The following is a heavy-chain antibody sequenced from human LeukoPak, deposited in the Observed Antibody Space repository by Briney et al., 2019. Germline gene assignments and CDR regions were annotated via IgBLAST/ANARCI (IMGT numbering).Heavy chain of an antibody. CDR3: ARSRPGGSSSFFDY. V-gene: IGHV1-46*01. CDR1: GYTFTSYG. J-gene: IGHJ4*02. Sequence: ASAKVSCKASGYTFTSYGISWVRQAPGQGLEWMGIINPSGGSTSYAQKFQGRVTMTRDMSTSTVYMELSSLRSEDTAVYYCARSRPGGSSSFFDYWGQGTLVTVSS. D-gene: IGHD6-6*01. CDR2: INPSGGST.